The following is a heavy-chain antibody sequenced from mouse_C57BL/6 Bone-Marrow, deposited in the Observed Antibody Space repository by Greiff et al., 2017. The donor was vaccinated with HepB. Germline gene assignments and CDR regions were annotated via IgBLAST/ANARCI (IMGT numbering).Heavy chain of an antibody. V-gene: IGHV1-81*01. CDR3: AREDYYGSSLYWYFDV. D-gene: IGHD1-1*01. J-gene: IGHJ1*03. CDR1: GYTFTSYG. CDR2: IYPRSGNT. Sequence: QVQLQQSGAELARPGASVKLSCKASGYTFTSYGISWVKQRTGQGLEWIGEIYPRSGNTYYNEKFKGKATLTADKSSSTAYMELRSLTSEDSAVYCCAREDYYGSSLYWYFDVWGTGTTVTVSS.